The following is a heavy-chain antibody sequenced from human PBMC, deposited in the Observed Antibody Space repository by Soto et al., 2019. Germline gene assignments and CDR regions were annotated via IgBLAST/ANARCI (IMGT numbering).Heavy chain of an antibody. V-gene: IGHV3-9*01. CDR3: VKDESINWYSGHFRH. CDR1: GFTFDDYA. CDR2: INWNSGSI. D-gene: IGHD6-13*01. J-gene: IGHJ1*01. Sequence: LSLSCAASGFTFDDYAMHWVRQVPGKGLEWVSGINWNSGSIGYGDSVKGRLAISRDNAKNSLHLQMNSLSAEDTAFYYCVKDESINWYSGHFRHWGQGTLVTVPQ.